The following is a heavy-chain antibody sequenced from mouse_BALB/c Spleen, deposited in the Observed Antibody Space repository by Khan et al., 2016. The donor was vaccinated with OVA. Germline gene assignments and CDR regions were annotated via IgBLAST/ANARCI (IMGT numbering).Heavy chain of an antibody. CDR3: TRSGYGSFVY. D-gene: IGHD2-2*01. V-gene: IGHV1S81*02. Sequence: QVQLQQSGAELVKPGASVKLSCKASGYTFTAYYMYGVKQRPGQGLEWIGEINPSNGGANCNEKFKSKATLTVDKSSSTAYMQLSSLTSEDSAVYYCTRSGYGSFVYWRQGTLVTVSA. J-gene: IGHJ3*01. CDR1: GYTFTAYY. CDR2: INPSNGGA.